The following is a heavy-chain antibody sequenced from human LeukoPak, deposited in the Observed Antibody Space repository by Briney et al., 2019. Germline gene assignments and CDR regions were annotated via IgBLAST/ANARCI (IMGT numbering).Heavy chain of an antibody. CDR1: GFTFSSYA. Sequence: GGSLKLSCAASGFTFSSYAMSWVRQAPGKGLEWVSAISGSGGSTYYADSVKGRFTISRDNSKNTLYLQMNSLRAEDTAVYYCAKIPGSSWYDGPIDYWGQGTLVTVSS. J-gene: IGHJ4*02. CDR2: ISGSGGST. V-gene: IGHV3-23*01. CDR3: AKIPGSSWYDGPIDY. D-gene: IGHD6-13*01.